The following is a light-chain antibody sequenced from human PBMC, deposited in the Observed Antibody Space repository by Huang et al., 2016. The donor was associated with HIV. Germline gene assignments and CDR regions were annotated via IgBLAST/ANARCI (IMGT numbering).Light chain of an antibody. Sequence: IQMTQSPASLSASVGDRVSIACRASQSISTYWNWYQQKPGKAPKLLISSASTLHSGVPSRFSGSGSGSDFTLTIRGLQLDDFATYYCQQSYSALSSFGPGTRL. CDR2: SAS. CDR3: QQSYSALSS. J-gene: IGKJ5*01. V-gene: IGKV1-39*01. CDR1: QSISTY.